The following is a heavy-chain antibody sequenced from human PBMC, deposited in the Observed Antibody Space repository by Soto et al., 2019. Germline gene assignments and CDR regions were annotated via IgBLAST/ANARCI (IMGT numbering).Heavy chain of an antibody. V-gene: IGHV3-23*01. CDR1: GFTFSSYA. Sequence: EVHLCESGGGSVQPGGSLRLSCAASGFTFSSYAMSWVRQAPGKGLEWVSVISGSGGSTYYADSVKGRFTISRDNSKNTLYLQMNSLRAEDTAVYYCASGRGYRAFYFDYWGQGTLVTVSS. CDR2: ISGSGGST. D-gene: IGHD5-18*01. J-gene: IGHJ4*02. CDR3: ASGRGYRAFYFDY.